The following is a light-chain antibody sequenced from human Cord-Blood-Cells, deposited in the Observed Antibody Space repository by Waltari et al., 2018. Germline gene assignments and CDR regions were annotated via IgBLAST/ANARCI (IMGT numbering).Light chain of an antibody. Sequence: QSALTQPASVSGSPGQSITISCTGTSSDGGGYNFVSWYQQHPGKAPNLMIYDVSKRPSGVSNRFSGSKSGNTASLTISGLQAEDEADYYCSSYTSSSNWVFGGGTKLTVL. CDR3: SSYTSSSNWV. CDR2: DVS. CDR1: SSDGGGYNF. J-gene: IGLJ3*02. V-gene: IGLV2-14*01.